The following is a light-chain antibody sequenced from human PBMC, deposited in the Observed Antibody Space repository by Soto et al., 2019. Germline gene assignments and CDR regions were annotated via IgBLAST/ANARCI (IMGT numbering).Light chain of an antibody. CDR3: QQYSNWPPYT. CDR1: QSVISN. CDR2: GAS. J-gene: IGKJ2*01. V-gene: IGKV3-15*01. Sequence: EIVMTQSPGTLSLSPGETATLYFSASQSVISNYLVWYQQKPGQAPRLLTHGASTRATGIPDRFRGRGSGTEFTLTISSLQSEDFAVYYCQQYSNWPPYTFGQGTKVDI.